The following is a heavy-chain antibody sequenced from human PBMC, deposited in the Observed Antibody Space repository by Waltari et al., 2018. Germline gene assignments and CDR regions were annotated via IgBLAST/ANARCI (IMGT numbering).Heavy chain of an antibody. CDR3: ARGRPNYGDYVAFDY. J-gene: IGHJ4*02. V-gene: IGHV5-51*01. CDR1: GYSFTSYW. Sequence: EVQLVQSGAEVKKPGESLKSSCKGSGYSFTSYWIGWVRQMPGKGLEWMGIIYPGDSDTRYSPSFQGQVTISADKSISTAYLQWSSLKASDTAMYYCARGRPNYGDYVAFDYWGQGTLVTVSS. D-gene: IGHD4-17*01. CDR2: IYPGDSDT.